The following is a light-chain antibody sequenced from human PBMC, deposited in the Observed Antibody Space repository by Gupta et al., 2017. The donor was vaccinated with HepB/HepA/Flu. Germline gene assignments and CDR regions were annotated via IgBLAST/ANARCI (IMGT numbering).Light chain of an antibody. Sequence: DIVMTQSPDSLAMSLGERATINCKSSQSVLSTSDDRNYLAWYQQRPGQPPKLLIYWASTRQSGVPDRFSGSGSGTDFTLTISYLQAEDVAVYFCQQYYDSPPTFGGGTKVEIK. CDR3: QQYYDSPPT. CDR1: QSVLSTSDDRNY. CDR2: WAS. J-gene: IGKJ4*01. V-gene: IGKV4-1*01.